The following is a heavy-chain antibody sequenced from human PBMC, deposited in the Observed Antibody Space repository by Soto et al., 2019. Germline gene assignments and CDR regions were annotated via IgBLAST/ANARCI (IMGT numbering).Heavy chain of an antibody. CDR1: GGSIGSDY. CDR3: ASGHSSGWPTNWFDP. V-gene: IGHV4-4*07. CDR2: VYVRGSI. J-gene: IGHJ5*02. Sequence: SETLSLTCTVSGGSIGSDYWSWIRQPAGKGLEWIGRVYVRGSINYNPALKSRVTMSIEPSKNQISLKLSSVTAADTGVYYCASGHSSGWPTNWFDPWGPGTLVTV. D-gene: IGHD6-19*01.